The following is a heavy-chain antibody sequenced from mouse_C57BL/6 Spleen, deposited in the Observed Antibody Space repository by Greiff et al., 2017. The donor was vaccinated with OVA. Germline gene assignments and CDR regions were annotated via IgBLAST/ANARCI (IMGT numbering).Heavy chain of an antibody. CDR2: ISYDGSN. J-gene: IGHJ3*01. D-gene: IGHD1-1*01. CDR1: GYSITSGYY. CDR3: ARGYGSSYEGFAY. V-gene: IGHV3-6*01. Sequence: VQLKESGPGLVKPSQSLSLTCSVTGYSITSGYYWNWIRQFPGNKLEWMGYISYDGSNNYNPSLKNRISITRDTSKNQFFLKLNSVTTEDTATYYCARGYGSSYEGFAYWGQGTLVTVSA.